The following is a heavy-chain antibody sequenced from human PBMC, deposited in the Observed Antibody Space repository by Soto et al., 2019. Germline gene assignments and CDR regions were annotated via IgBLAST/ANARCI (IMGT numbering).Heavy chain of an antibody. CDR2: TYSGGST. V-gene: IGHV3-53*01. CDR3: AIDCGGGSCYPALGA. CDR1: GFVVSETY. Sequence: EVQVVESGGGLIQPGGSLRLSCAASGFVVSETYMSWVRQAPGRGLQWVSFTYSGGSTYYADSVKGRFTISRDSSRNTLYLQINSLRVEDTSVYYWAIDCGGGSCYPALGAWGQGTLVTVSS. D-gene: IGHD2-15*01. J-gene: IGHJ5*02.